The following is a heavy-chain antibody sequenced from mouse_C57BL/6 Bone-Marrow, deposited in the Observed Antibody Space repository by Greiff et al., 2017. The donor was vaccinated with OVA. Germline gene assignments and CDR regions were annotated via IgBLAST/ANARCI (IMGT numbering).Heavy chain of an antibody. V-gene: IGHV1-81*01. CDR1: GYTFTSYG. D-gene: IGHD4-1*01. CDR3: ARSTLGRLFDY. CDR2: IYPRSGNT. J-gene: IGHJ2*01. Sequence: QVQLKQSGAELARPGASVKLSCKASGYTFTSYGISWVKQRTGQGLEWIGEIYPRSGNTYYNEKFKGKATLTADKSSSTAYMELRSLTSEDSAVYVCARSTLGRLFDYWGQGTTLTVSS.